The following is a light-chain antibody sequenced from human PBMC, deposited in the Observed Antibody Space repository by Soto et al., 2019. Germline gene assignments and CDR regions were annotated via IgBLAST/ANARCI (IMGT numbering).Light chain of an antibody. CDR3: SSFVGGNIYV. V-gene: IGLV2-8*01. CDR2: DVS. Sequence: QSVLTQPPSASGSPGQSVTISCTGTSSDVGGYDFVAWHQQHPGKAPRLMIYDVSKRPSGVPDRFSGSKSGYTASLTVSGLQAEDEADYYCSSFVGGNIYVFGTGTKVTAL. J-gene: IGLJ1*01. CDR1: SSDVGGYDF.